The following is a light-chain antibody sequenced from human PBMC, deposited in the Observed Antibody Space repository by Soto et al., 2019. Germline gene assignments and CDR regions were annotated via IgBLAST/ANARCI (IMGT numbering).Light chain of an antibody. V-gene: IGKV3-20*01. CDR3: QQYGSSGT. CDR1: QSVSNNY. CDR2: GAS. J-gene: IGKJ1*01. Sequence: EIVLTQSPGTLSLSPGERATLSCRASQSVSNNYLAWYQQKPGQAPRLLIYGASNRANGLPDRFSGSGSGKDFLLTISRLEPEDFAVYYFQQYGSSGTFGQGTKVEIK.